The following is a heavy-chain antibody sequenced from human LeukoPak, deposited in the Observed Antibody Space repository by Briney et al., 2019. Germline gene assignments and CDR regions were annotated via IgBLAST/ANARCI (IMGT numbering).Heavy chain of an antibody. CDR2: IYYSGST. V-gene: IGHV4-59*08. Sequence: SETLSLTCTVSGGSISSYYWSWIRQPPGKGLEWIGYIYYSGSTNYNPSLKSRVTISVDTSKNQFSLKLSSVTAADTAVYYCARRRYCSSTSCYGGADNWGQGTLVTVSS. D-gene: IGHD2-2*01. CDR1: GGSISSYY. CDR3: ARRRYCSSTSCYGGADN. J-gene: IGHJ4*02.